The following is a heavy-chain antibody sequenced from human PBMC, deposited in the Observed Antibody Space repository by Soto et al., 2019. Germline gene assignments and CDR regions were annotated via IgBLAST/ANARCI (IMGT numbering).Heavy chain of an antibody. J-gene: IGHJ4*02. V-gene: IGHV5-51*01. Sequence: GESLKISCKASGYSFTSYWIGWVRQMPGKGLEWMGIIYPSDSDTQYSPSFQGQVTISADKSINTVYLQWSSLKASDTAMYYCARPPYSGSYYYFDHWGQGTLVTV. D-gene: IGHD1-26*01. CDR3: ARPPYSGSYYYFDH. CDR1: GYSFTSYW. CDR2: IYPSDSDT.